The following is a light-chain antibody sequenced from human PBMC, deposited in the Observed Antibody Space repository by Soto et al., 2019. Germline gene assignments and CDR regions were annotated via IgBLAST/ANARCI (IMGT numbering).Light chain of an antibody. V-gene: IGLV1-40*01. CDR3: QSYDISLHNYV. Sequence: QSVLTQPPSVSGAPGQTITMSCTGSGSNVGASYDVHWYQHLPGTAPKLLIFGDNNRPSGVPDRFSGSKSGTSASLAITRLQAEDEADYYCQSYDISLHNYVFGTGTKLTVL. J-gene: IGLJ1*01. CDR1: GSNVGASYD. CDR2: GDN.